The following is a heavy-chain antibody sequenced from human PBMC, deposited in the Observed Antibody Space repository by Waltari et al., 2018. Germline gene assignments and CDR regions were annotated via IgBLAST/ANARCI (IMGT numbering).Heavy chain of an antibody. CDR2: IIPIFGTA. D-gene: IGHD2-2*01. CDR1: GGTFSSYA. V-gene: IGHV1-69*05. J-gene: IGHJ5*02. Sequence: QVQLVQSGAEVKKPGSSVKVSCKASGGTFSSYAISWVRQAPGQGLEWMGGIIPIFGTANYAQKCQGRVTITTDESTSTAYMELSSLRSEDTAVYYCARDGAYCSSTSCYGVNWFDPWGQGTLVTVSS. CDR3: ARDGAYCSSTSCYGVNWFDP.